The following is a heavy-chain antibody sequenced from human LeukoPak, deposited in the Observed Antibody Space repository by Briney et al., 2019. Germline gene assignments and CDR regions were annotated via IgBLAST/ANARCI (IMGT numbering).Heavy chain of an antibody. Sequence: GESLKISCKGSGYSFTSYWIGWVRQMPGKGLEWMGIIYPGDSDTRYSPSFQCQVTISADKSISTAYLQWSSLKASDTAMYYCARLLMGYYYDSSGYLDKGWFDPWGQGTLVTVSS. CDR3: ARLLMGYYYDSSGYLDKGWFDP. V-gene: IGHV5-51*01. J-gene: IGHJ5*02. CDR1: GYSFTSYW. CDR2: IYPGDSDT. D-gene: IGHD3-22*01.